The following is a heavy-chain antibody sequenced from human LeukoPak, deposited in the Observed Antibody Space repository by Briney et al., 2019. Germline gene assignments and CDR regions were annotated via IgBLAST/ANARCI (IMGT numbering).Heavy chain of an antibody. V-gene: IGHV3-7*01. CDR2: IKQDGSEK. CDR1: GFTFSSYW. Sequence: GGSLRLSCAASGFTFSSYWMSWVRQAPGKGLEWVANIKQDGSEKYYVDSVKGRFTISRDSAKNSLYLQMNSLRAEDTAVYYCARGVVAVAGTDLYYYGMDVWGQGTTVTVSS. D-gene: IGHD6-19*01. J-gene: IGHJ6*02. CDR3: ARGVVAVAGTDLYYYGMDV.